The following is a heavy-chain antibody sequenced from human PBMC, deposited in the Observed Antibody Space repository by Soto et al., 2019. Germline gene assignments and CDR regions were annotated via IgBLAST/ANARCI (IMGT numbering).Heavy chain of an antibody. CDR2: IGGSGGYK. J-gene: IGHJ4*02. V-gene: IGHV3-23*01. Sequence: EVQLLESGGGLVQPGGSLRLSCAASGFFFSSYAMSWVLQAPGKGLEWVSGIGGSGGYKSYADSVKGRFTISRDNSKNTLYLQMESLGAEDTAVYYCAKDAAMVSSTFNYFDYWGQGTLVAVSS. CDR3: AKDAAMVSSTFNYFDY. CDR1: GFFFSSYA. D-gene: IGHD6-13*01.